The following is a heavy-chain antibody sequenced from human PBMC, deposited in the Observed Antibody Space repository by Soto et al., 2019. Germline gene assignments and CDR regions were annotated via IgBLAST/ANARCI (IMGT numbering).Heavy chain of an antibody. J-gene: IGHJ6*02. CDR3: ARDQGITTFGVYSMYYYGMDV. D-gene: IGHD3-3*01. V-gene: IGHV1-18*01. Sequence: ASVKVSFKSSGYRFTHYGITWVRQAPGQGLEWMGWISPFNGNTNYGQTLQGRVTLTTDTPTSTVHMELRSLRSDDTAVYYCARDQGITTFGVYSMYYYGMDVWGQGTTVTVSS. CDR2: ISPFNGNT. CDR1: GYRFTHYG.